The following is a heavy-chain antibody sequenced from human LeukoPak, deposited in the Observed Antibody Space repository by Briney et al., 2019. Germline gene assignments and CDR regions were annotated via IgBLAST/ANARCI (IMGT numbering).Heavy chain of an antibody. CDR2: FDPEDGET. CDR1: GYTFTSYD. Sequence: GASVKVSCKASGYTFTSYDINWVRQAPGKGLEWMGGFDPEDGETIYAQKFQGRVTMTEDTSTDTAYMELSSPRSEDTAVYYCATDHPRRVTTVGYYYMDVWGKGTTVTVSS. D-gene: IGHD4-11*01. J-gene: IGHJ6*03. V-gene: IGHV1-24*01. CDR3: ATDHPRRVTTVGYYYMDV.